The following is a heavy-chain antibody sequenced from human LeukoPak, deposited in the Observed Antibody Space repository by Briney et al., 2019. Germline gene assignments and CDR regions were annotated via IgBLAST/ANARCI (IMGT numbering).Heavy chain of an antibody. CDR2: IKQDGSEK. Sequence: GGSLRLSCAASGFTFSTNWMSWVRQAPGKGLEWVANIKQDGSEKYYVDSVEGRFTISRDNAKNSLYLQMNSLRTEDTAVYFCARTNYFDYWGQGTLVTVSS. V-gene: IGHV3-7*01. CDR3: ARTNYFDY. J-gene: IGHJ4*02. CDR1: GFTFSTNW.